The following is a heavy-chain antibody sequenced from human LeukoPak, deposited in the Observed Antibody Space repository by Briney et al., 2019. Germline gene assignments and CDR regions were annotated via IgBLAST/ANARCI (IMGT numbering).Heavy chain of an antibody. V-gene: IGHV4-4*07. CDR3: GYCNNGVCYLVDY. D-gene: IGHD2-8*01. CDR2: IYTSGST. Sequence: PSETLSLTCTVSGGSISGYYWSWIRQPAGKGLEWIGRIYTSGSTNYNPSLKSRVTMSVEASKDEFSLKLSSVTAADTAVYARGYCNNGVCYLVDYWGQGMLVTVSS. CDR1: GGSISGYY. J-gene: IGHJ4*02.